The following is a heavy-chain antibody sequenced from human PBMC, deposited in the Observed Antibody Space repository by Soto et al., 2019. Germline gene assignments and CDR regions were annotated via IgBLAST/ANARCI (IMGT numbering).Heavy chain of an antibody. CDR1: GFTFDDYA. Sequence: EVQLVESGGGLVQPGRSLRLSCAASGFTFDDYAMHWVRQAPGKGLEWVSGISWNSGSIGYADSVKGRFTISRDNAKNSLYLQMNSLRAEDTALYYCAKSMGMGYYDILTGYYPFDYWGQGTLVTVSS. CDR3: AKSMGMGYYDILTGYYPFDY. V-gene: IGHV3-9*01. J-gene: IGHJ4*02. D-gene: IGHD3-9*01. CDR2: ISWNSGSI.